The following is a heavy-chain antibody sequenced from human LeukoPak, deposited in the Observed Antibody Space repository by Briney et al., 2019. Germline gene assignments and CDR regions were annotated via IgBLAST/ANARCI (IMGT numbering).Heavy chain of an antibody. Sequence: GGSLRLSCAASVCTFSNYSMRSLRQAPGKGLEWVSTISGTGGTTYYADSVKGRFTISRDNSKNTLFLQFNSLRADDTAVYYCAKGRGTKVTAPPNYWGQGTLVTVSS. D-gene: IGHD2-21*02. J-gene: IGHJ4*02. CDR3: AKGRGTKVTAPPNY. CDR1: VCTFSNYS. V-gene: IGHV3-23*01. CDR2: ISGTGGTT.